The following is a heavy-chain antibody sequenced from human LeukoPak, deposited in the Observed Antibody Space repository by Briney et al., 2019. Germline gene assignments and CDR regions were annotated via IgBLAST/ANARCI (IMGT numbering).Heavy chain of an antibody. CDR2: IWYDGSNK. D-gene: IGHD6-13*01. Sequence: GGSLRLSCAASGFTFSSCGMHWVRQAPGKGLEWVAVIWYDGSNKYYADSVKGRFTISRDNSKNTLYLQMNSLRAEDTAVYYCARDRGTESSSWYTAYFDYWGQGTLVTVSS. V-gene: IGHV3-33*01. CDR3: ARDRGTESSSWYTAYFDY. CDR1: GFTFSSCG. J-gene: IGHJ4*02.